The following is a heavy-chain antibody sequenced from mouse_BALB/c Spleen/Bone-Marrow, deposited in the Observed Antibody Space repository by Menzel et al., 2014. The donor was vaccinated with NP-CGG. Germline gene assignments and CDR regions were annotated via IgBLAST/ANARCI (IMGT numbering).Heavy chain of an antibody. V-gene: IGHV2-5-1*01. CDR3: AKNYGNYYFDY. Sequence: QVQLQQSGPSLVQPSQSLSITCTVSGFSLTSYGVHWVRQSPGKGLEWLGVIWRGGSTDYNAAFMSRLSITKDNSKSQVFFKMNGLLADDTAIYYCAKNYGNYYFDYWGQGTTLTVSS. CDR2: IWRGGST. CDR1: GFSLTSYG. D-gene: IGHD2-1*01. J-gene: IGHJ2*01.